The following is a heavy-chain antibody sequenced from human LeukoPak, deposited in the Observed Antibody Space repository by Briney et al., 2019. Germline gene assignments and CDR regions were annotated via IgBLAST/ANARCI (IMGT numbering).Heavy chain of an antibody. CDR3: ARDLGPYCSTTSCKAHYYYYGMDV. D-gene: IGHD2-2*01. V-gene: IGHV1-69*05. Sequence: ASVKVSCKASGGTFSSYAISWVRQAPGQGLEWMGGIIPIFGTANYAQKLQGRVTMTTDTSTSTAYMELRSLRSDDTAVYYCARDLGPYCSTTSCKAHYYYYGMDVWGQGTTVTVSS. CDR1: GGTFSSYA. CDR2: IIPIFGTA. J-gene: IGHJ6*02.